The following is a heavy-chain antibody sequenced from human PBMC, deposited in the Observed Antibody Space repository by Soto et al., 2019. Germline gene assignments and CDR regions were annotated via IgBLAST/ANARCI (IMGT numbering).Heavy chain of an antibody. D-gene: IGHD1-7*01. V-gene: IGHV3-20*04. CDR1: GFTFDDYG. CDR3: AREDVITGTLLHYYGMDV. J-gene: IGHJ6*02. CDR2: INWNGGST. Sequence: EVQLVESGGGVVRPGGSLRLSCAASGFTFDDYGMSWVRQAPGKGLEWGSGINWNGGSTGYADSVKGRFTISRDNAKNSLYLQMNSLRAEDTALYYCAREDVITGTLLHYYGMDVWGQGTTVTVSS.